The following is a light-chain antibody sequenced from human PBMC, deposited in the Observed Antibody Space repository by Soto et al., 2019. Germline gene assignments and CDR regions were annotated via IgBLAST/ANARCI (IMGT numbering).Light chain of an antibody. CDR1: SSDVGNRHY. J-gene: IGLJ1*01. V-gene: IGLV2-11*01. CDR3: CSYAGSNTLIYV. CDR2: DVI. Sequence: QSALTQPRSVSGSPGQSVTISCTGTSSDVGNRHYVSWYQQHPGKAPKLMIYDVIKRPSGVPDRFSGSKSGNTASLTISGLQAEDEADYYCCSYAGSNTLIYVFGTGTKLTVL.